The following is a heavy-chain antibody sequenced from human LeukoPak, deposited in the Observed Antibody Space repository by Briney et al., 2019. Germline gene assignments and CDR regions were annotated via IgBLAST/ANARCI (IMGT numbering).Heavy chain of an antibody. V-gene: IGHV1-2*02. J-gene: IGHJ1*01. CDR3: ASAIGWCRPEGYFQH. D-gene: IGHD6-19*01. CDR1: GYTFTGYY. Sequence: ASVKVSCKASGYTFTGYYMHWVRQAPGQGLEWMGWINPNSGGTNYAQKFQGRVTMTRDTSISTAYMELSRLRSDDTDVYYCASAIGWCRPEGYFQHWGQGTLVTVSS. CDR2: INPNSGGT.